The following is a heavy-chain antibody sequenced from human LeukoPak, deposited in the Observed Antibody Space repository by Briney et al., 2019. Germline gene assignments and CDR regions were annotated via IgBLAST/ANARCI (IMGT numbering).Heavy chain of an antibody. D-gene: IGHD4-17*01. J-gene: IGHJ5*02. Sequence: SETLSLTCTVSGGSISSSPYYWGWIRQPPGKGLEWIGSIYYSGTTHYSPSLESRVTISVDTSKNQFSLQLSSVTAADTAFYFCARSRGGFGDYGSWFDPWGQGTLVTVSS. CDR3: ARSRGGFGDYGSWFDP. V-gene: IGHV4-39*07. CDR2: IYYSGTT. CDR1: GGSISSSPYY.